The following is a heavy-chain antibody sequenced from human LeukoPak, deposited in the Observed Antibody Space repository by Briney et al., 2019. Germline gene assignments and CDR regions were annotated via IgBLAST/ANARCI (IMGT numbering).Heavy chain of an antibody. J-gene: IGHJ4*02. Sequence: PGRSLRLSCAASGFSFSPYGVHWVRQAPGKGLEWVAVIWYDGSSKDYADSVKGRFTFSRDNSKNTLYLQMNSLTVEDTAVYYCARSQSSSLIDYWGQGTLVTVSS. V-gene: IGHV3-33*01. CDR3: ARSQSSSLIDY. D-gene: IGHD6-13*01. CDR1: GFSFSPYG. CDR2: IWYDGSSK.